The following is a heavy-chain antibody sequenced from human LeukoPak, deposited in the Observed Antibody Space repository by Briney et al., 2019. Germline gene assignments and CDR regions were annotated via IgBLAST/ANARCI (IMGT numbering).Heavy chain of an antibody. J-gene: IGHJ4*02. D-gene: IGHD6-13*01. CDR2: ISSSSSYI. CDR1: GFTFSVYS. CDR3: ARAVAAAGIPDY. V-gene: IGHV3-21*01. Sequence: GGSLRLSCAASGFTFSVYSMNWVRQAPGKGLEWVSFISSSSSYIYYADSVKGRFTISRDNAKNSLYLQMNSLRAEDTAMYYCARAVAAAGIPDYWGQGTLVTVSS.